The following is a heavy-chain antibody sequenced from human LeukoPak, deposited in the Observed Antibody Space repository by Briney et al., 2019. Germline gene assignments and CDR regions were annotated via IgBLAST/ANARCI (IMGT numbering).Heavy chain of an antibody. Sequence: GGSLRLSCAASGFTFSSYSMNWVLQAPGKGLEWVSSISSSSSYIYYADSVKGRFTISRDNAKNSLYLQMNSLRAEDTAVYYCARDRKGTYYFDYWGQGTLVTVSS. CDR1: GFTFSSYS. CDR3: ARDRKGTYYFDY. V-gene: IGHV3-21*01. CDR2: ISSSSSYI. J-gene: IGHJ4*02. D-gene: IGHD1-14*01.